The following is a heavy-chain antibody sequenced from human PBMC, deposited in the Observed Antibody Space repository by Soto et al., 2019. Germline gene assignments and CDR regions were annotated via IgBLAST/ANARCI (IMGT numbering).Heavy chain of an antibody. Sequence: QVQLQESGPGLVKPSQTLSLTCTVSGGSISSGGYYWSWIRQHPGKGLEWIGYIYYSGSTYYNPSLKSRVTISVDTSKNQFSMKLSSVTAADTAVYYCARAPRGFTMIGVDWFDPWGQGTLVTVSS. J-gene: IGHJ5*02. CDR3: ARAPRGFTMIGVDWFDP. CDR2: IYYSGST. D-gene: IGHD3-22*01. V-gene: IGHV4-31*03. CDR1: GGSISSGGYY.